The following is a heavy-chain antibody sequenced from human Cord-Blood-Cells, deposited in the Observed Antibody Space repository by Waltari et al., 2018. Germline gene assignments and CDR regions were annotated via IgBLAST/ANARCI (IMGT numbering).Heavy chain of an antibody. J-gene: IGHJ2*01. CDR1: GGSFSGYY. D-gene: IGHD2-2*02. CDR3: ARVGYCSSTSCYTGRWYFDL. CDR2: INHSGST. Sequence: QVQLQQWGAGLLKPSETLSLTCAVYGGSFSGYYWSWIRQPPGKGLEWIGEINHSGSTNYNPSLKRRVTISVDTSKNQFSLKLSSVTAADTAVYYCARVGYCSSTSCYTGRWYFDLWGRGTLVTVSS. V-gene: IGHV4-34*01.